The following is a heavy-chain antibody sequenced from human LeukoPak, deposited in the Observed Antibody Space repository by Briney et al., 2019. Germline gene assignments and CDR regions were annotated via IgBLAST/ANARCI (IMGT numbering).Heavy chain of an antibody. CDR2: IYYSGST. J-gene: IGHJ5*02. Sequence: SETLSLTCTVSGDSISSYYWSWIRQPPGKGLEWIGYIYYSGSTNYNPSLKSRVTISVDTSKNQFSLKLSSVTAADTAVYYCARRELWFGEFSFDPWGQGTLVTVSS. D-gene: IGHD3-10*01. CDR1: GDSISSYY. CDR3: ARRELWFGEFSFDP. V-gene: IGHV4-59*08.